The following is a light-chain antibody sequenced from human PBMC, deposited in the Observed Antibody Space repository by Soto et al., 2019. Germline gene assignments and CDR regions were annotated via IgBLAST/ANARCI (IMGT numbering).Light chain of an antibody. V-gene: IGKV3-20*01. CDR2: GAP. CDR3: QQHGTSPIT. Sequence: EVVLTQSPGTLSLSPGERATLSCRASQSVSGSDLAWYQQKPGQAPRLLIYGAPTRATGIPARFSGSGSGTDFTLTISRLEPEDFAVYYCQQHGTSPITFGQGTRLEI. CDR1: QSVSGSD. J-gene: IGKJ5*01.